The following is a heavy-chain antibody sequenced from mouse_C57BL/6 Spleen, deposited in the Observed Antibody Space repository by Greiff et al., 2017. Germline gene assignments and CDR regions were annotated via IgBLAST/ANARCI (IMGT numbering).Heavy chain of an antibody. V-gene: IGHV1-64*01. CDR2: IHPNSGST. CDR3: ARRDGSSFYFDY. CDR1: GYTFTSYW. Sequence: VQLQQPGAELVKPGASVKLSCKASGYTFTSYWMHWVKQRPGQGLEWIGMIHPNSGSTNYNEKFKSKATLTVDKSSSTAYMQLSSLTSGDSAVYYCARRDGSSFYFDYWGQGTTLTVSS. J-gene: IGHJ2*01. D-gene: IGHD1-1*01.